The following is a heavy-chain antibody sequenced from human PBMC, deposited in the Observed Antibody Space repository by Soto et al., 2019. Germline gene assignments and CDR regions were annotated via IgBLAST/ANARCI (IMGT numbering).Heavy chain of an antibody. CDR2: ISGSSNNT. CDR3: VLEDLDY. Sequence: GGSLRLSCAASGFTFSNYDMNWVRQAPGKGLEWVSAISGSSNNTYYADSVKGRFTISRDNSKNTLYLQMYSLRAEDTAVYYCVLEDLDYWGQGTLVTVSS. V-gene: IGHV3-23*01. CDR1: GFTFSNYD. J-gene: IGHJ4*02.